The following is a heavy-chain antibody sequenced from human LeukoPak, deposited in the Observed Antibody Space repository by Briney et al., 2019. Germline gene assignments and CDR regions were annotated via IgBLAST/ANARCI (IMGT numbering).Heavy chain of an antibody. V-gene: IGHV4-34*01. J-gene: IGHJ5*02. Sequence: SETLSFTCAVYGGSFSGYYWSWIRQPPGKGLEWIGEINHSGSTNYNPSLKSRVTISVDTSKNQFSLKLSSVTAADTAVYYCARGPNVLRYFDWLLLWSPVFDPWGQGTLVTVSS. CDR2: INHSGST. CDR3: ARGPNVLRYFDWLLLWSPVFDP. CDR1: GGSFSGYY. D-gene: IGHD3-9*01.